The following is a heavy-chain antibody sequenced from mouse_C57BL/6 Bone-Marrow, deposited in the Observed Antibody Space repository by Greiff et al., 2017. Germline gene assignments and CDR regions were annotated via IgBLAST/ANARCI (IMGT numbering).Heavy chain of an antibody. CDR3: ASITTVVARGGFDY. V-gene: IGHV1-19*01. CDR1: GYTFTDYY. D-gene: IGHD1-1*01. Sequence: EVKLVESGPVLVKPGASVKMSCKASGYTFTDYYMNWVKQSHGKSLEWIGVINPYNGGTSYNQKFKGKATLTVDKSSSTAYMELNSLTSEDSAVYYCASITTVVARGGFDYWGQGTTLTVSS. J-gene: IGHJ2*01. CDR2: INPYNGGT.